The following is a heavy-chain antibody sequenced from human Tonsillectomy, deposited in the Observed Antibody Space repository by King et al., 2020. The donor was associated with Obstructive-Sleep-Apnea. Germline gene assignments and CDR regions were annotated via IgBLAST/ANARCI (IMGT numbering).Heavy chain of an antibody. V-gene: IGHV4-59*08. J-gene: IGHJ3*02. CDR2: IYYSGDT. CDR3: AGHERIRTLDWSFGGYGFDI. Sequence: LQLQESGPGLVKPSETLSLTCTVSGGSISSYYWSWIRQPPGRGLEWIGYIYYSGDTNYNPSLKSRVTISVDTSNNQFSLKLSFVTAADTAIYYCAGHERIRTLDWSFGGYGFDIWGQGKMLTVSS. D-gene: IGHD3-9*01. CDR1: GGSISSYY.